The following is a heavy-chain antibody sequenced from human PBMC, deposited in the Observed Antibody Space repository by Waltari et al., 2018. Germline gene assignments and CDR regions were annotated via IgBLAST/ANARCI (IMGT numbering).Heavy chain of an antibody. CDR3: TRESGWSYFDY. CDR1: GYSFTRYL. D-gene: IGHD6-19*01. J-gene: IGHJ4*02. V-gene: IGHV1-3*01. CDR2: IRVGDGNT. Sequence: QLELVQSGAEVKKPGASVRVSCKASGYSFTRYLTHWVRQAPGQRLQWMGWIRVGDGNTKYSQKFQGRVTFTRDTSARTAYMDLSSLTSEDTAVYYCTRESGWSYFDYWGQGTPVTVSS.